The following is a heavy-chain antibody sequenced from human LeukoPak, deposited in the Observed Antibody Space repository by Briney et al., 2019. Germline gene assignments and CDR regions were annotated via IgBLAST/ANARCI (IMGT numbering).Heavy chain of an antibody. CDR1: GGSISSYY. V-gene: IGHV4-59*08. Sequence: SETLSLTCTVSGGSISSYYWSWIRQPPGKGLEWIGCIYYSGSTNYNPSLKSRVTISVDTSKNQFSLKLSSVTAADTAVYYCARRRCSGGSCQSGYNWFDPWGQGTLVTVSS. D-gene: IGHD2-15*01. J-gene: IGHJ5*02. CDR2: IYYSGST. CDR3: ARRRCSGGSCQSGYNWFDP.